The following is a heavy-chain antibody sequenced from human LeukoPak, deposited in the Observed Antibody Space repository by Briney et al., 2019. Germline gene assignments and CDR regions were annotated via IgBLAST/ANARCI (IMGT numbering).Heavy chain of an antibody. J-gene: IGHJ3*02. V-gene: IGHV4-59*08. Sequence: SETLSLTCTVSGGSISSYYWSWIRQPPGKGLEWIGYIYYSGSTNYNPSLKGRVTISVDTSKNQFSLKLSSVTAADTAVYYCARGGGRWQDAFDIWGQGTMVTVSS. CDR2: IYYSGST. CDR3: ARGGGRWQDAFDI. D-gene: IGHD2-15*01. CDR1: GGSISSYY.